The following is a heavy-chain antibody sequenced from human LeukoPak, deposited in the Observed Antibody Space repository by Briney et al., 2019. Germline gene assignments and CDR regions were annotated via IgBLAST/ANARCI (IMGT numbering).Heavy chain of an antibody. CDR2: INHSGST. D-gene: IGHD3-3*01. CDR3: AREALSRDFWSGYYGSYGMDV. J-gene: IGHJ6*02. V-gene: IGHV4-34*01. CDR1: GGSFSGYY. Sequence: PSETLSLTCAVYGGSFSGYYWSWIRQPPGKGLEWIGEINHSGSTNYNPSLKSRVTISVDTSKNQFSLKLSSVTAADTAVYYCAREALSRDFWSGYYGSYGMDVWGQGTTVTVSS.